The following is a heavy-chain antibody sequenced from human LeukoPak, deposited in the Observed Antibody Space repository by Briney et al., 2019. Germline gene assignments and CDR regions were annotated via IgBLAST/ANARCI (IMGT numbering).Heavy chain of an antibody. J-gene: IGHJ4*02. Sequence: SGPTLAKPTQTLTLTCTFSGFSLRTSGVGVGWIRQPPGKALESLALIYWDDDKRYSPSLKSRITITKDTTKIQVVLTMTNIDPVDTATYYCAHSLPRGYFDYWGQGTLVTVSS. CDR2: IYWDDDK. V-gene: IGHV2-5*02. CDR1: GFSLRTSGVG. D-gene: IGHD1-26*01. CDR3: AHSLPRGYFDY.